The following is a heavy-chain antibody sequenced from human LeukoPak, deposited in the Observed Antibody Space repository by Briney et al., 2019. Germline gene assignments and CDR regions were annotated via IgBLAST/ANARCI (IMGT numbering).Heavy chain of an antibody. CDR2: INHSGST. Sequence: SETLSLTCAVYGGSFSGYYWSWIRQPPGKGLEWIGEINHSGSTSYNPSLKSRVTISVDTSKNQFSLKLSSVTAADTAVYYCARGFYDFWSGPRNWFDPWGQGTLVTVSS. CDR1: GGSFSGYY. D-gene: IGHD3-3*01. V-gene: IGHV4-34*01. J-gene: IGHJ5*02. CDR3: ARGFYDFWSGPRNWFDP.